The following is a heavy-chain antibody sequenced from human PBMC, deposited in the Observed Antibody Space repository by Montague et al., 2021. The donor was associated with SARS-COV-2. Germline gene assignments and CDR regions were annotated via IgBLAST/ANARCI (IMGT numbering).Heavy chain of an antibody. CDR3: ARGGGYYSYGMDV. D-gene: IGHD2-15*01. CDR1: GFTVSSNY. CDR2: IYSGGST. V-gene: IGHV3-53*01. Sequence: SPRLSCAASGFTVSSNYMSWVRQAPGKGLQWVSVIYSGGSTYSVDSVKGRFTVSRDNSKNTLILQMNSLRAEDTAVYYCARGGGYYSYGMDVWGQGTTVTVSS. J-gene: IGHJ6*02.